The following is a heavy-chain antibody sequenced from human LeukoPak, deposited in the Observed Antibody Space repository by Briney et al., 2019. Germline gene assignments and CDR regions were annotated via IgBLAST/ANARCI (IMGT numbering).Heavy chain of an antibody. CDR2: IYTSGST. V-gene: IGHV4-61*02. J-gene: IGHJ3*02. D-gene: IGHD5-18*01. CDR1: GGSISSGSYY. CDR3: ARGGYSYGWYAFDI. Sequence: SQTLSLTCTVSGGSISSGSYYWSWIRQPAGKGLAWIGRIYTSGSTNYNPSLKSRVTISVDTSKNQFSLKLSSVTAADTAVYYCARGGYSYGWYAFDIWGQGTMVTVSS.